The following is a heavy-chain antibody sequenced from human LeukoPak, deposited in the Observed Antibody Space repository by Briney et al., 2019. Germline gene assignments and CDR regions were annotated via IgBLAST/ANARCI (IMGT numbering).Heavy chain of an antibody. CDR1: GASLTIYY. D-gene: IGHD7-27*01. J-gene: IGHJ4*02. V-gene: IGHV4-4*07. CDR2: YASGTT. CDR3: ATGDHSFDN. Sequence: PSETLSLTCSVSGASLTIYYWNWIRQPAGKGLEWIGRYASGTTTHNPSLKSQFSMSIDTSKNQISLKLTPVTAADTAVYYCATGDHSFDNWGQGTLVTVTP.